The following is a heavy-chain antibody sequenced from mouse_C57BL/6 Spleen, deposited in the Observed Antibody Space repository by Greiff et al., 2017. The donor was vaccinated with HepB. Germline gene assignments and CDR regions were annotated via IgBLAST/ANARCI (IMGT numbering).Heavy chain of an antibody. J-gene: IGHJ3*01. CDR2: IHPNSGST. D-gene: IGHD1-1*01. V-gene: IGHV1-64*01. CDR3: ARSLYYYGSSYEGFAY. CDR1: GYTFTSYW. Sequence: QVQLQQPGAELVKPGASVKLSCKASGYTFTSYWMHWVKQRPGQGLEWIGKIHPNSGSTNYNEKFKSKATLTVDKSSSTAYMQLSSLTSEDSAVYYCARSLYYYGSSYEGFAYWGQGTLVTVSA.